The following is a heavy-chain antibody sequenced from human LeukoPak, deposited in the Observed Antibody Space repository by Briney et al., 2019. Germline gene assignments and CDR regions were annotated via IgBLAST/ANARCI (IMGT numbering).Heavy chain of an antibody. D-gene: IGHD6-13*01. CDR1: GVSVSSNSAA. CDR3: ARVPRCGAAGICGAFDI. J-gene: IGHJ3*02. Sequence: SQTLSLTCAISGVSVSSNSAAWNWIRQSPSRGLEWLGRTYYRSKWYNDYAVSVKSRITINPDTSKNQFSLQLNPVTPEDTAVYYCARVPRCGAAGICGAFDIWGQGTMVTVSS. CDR2: TYYRSKWYN. V-gene: IGHV6-1*01.